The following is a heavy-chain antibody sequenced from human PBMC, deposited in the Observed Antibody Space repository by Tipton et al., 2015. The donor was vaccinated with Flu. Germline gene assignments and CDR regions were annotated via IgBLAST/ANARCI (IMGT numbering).Heavy chain of an antibody. J-gene: IGHJ2*01. D-gene: IGHD3-16*01. Sequence: SSYPMSWARQPPGKGLEWIGGVYSSGSTSYNPSLRSRVTISVEFNNQFSLRLDSVTAADTALYYCATYLHWGRGTLVTVSS. V-gene: IGHV4-39*07. CDR3: ATYLH. CDR1: SSYP. CDR2: VYSSGST.